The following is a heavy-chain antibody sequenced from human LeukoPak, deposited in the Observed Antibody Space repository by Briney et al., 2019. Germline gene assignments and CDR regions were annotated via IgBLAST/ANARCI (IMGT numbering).Heavy chain of an antibody. Sequence: SETLSLTCTVSGGSISSYYWSWIRQPPGKGLEWIGYIYYSGSTNYNPSLKSRVTISVDTSKNQFSLKLSSVTAADTAVYYCARTSDSGSYQNPNWFDPWGQGTLVTVSS. CDR3: ARTSDSGSYQNPNWFDP. CDR2: IYYSGST. V-gene: IGHV4-59*08. D-gene: IGHD1-26*01. J-gene: IGHJ5*02. CDR1: GGSISSYY.